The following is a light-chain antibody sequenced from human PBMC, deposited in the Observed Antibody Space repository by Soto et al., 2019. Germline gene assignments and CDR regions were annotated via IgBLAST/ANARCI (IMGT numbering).Light chain of an antibody. V-gene: IGKV1-39*01. CDR1: QSISSY. Sequence: DIQMTQSPSSLSVSVGDRVTITCRASQSISSYLNWYQQKQGKDPKLLIYAASTLQSGVPSRFSGSGSGTDFTLTISSLQPEDFATYYCQQSYSTPYTFGQGTKLEIK. CDR3: QQSYSTPYT. CDR2: AAS. J-gene: IGKJ2*01.